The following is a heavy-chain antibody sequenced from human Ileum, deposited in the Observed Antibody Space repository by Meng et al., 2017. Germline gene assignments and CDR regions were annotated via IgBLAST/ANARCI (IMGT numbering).Heavy chain of an antibody. V-gene: IGHV3-49*03. CDR2: IRSKTSGGTT. D-gene: IGHD6-19*01. J-gene: IGHJ4*02. CDR1: GFTFGDYS. Sequence: GGSLRLSCIASGFTFGDYSMSYFRQAPGKGLEWIGLIRSKTSGGTTDYAASVKGRFTISRDDSKNIAYLQMDSLKPEDTAVYYCTRGYGSGNIFYWGQGTLVTVSS. CDR3: TRGYGSGNIFY.